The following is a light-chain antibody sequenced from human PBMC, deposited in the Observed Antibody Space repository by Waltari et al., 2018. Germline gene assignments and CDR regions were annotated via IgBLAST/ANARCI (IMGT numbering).Light chain of an antibody. CDR2: DVN. J-gene: IGLJ3*02. Sequence: ALAQPASVSGSPGQPTTISSSGTTSDVGGYNYVFWYQQHPGKAPRLMIYDVNNRPSGVSTRFSGAKSGNTASLAISGLQAEDEADYYCSSCTRTNSWVFGGGTNLTVL. CDR1: TSDVGGYNY. CDR3: SSCTRTNSWV. V-gene: IGLV2-14*03.